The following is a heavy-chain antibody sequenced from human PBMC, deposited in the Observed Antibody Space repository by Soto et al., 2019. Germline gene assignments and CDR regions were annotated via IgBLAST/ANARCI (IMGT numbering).Heavy chain of an antibody. J-gene: IGHJ5*02. Sequence: GGSLRLSCISSGFTFNTYGMFWARQAPSTGLEWVAGIWYDGSYRYYVDSVKGRFTVSRDNSKNTVYLEMNNLRGEDTAVYYCERISGSGHLGRFDPWGQGTLVTVSS. CDR3: ERISGSGHLGRFDP. CDR1: GFTFNTYG. CDR2: IWYDGSYR. D-gene: IGHD3-10*01. V-gene: IGHV3-33*01.